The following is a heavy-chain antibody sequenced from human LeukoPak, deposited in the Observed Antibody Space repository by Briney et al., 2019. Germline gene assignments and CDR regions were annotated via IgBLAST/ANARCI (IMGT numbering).Heavy chain of an antibody. D-gene: IGHD6-25*01. Sequence: GGSLRLSCAASGFTVSSSFMSWVRQALGKGLEWVSVIYSGTNTYYADSVKGRFIISRDNPKNMLYLQMNSLRAEDTAVYYCARVASGTLDYWGQGTLVTVSS. CDR2: IYSGTNT. J-gene: IGHJ4*02. V-gene: IGHV3-53*01. CDR1: GFTVSSSF. CDR3: ARVASGTLDY.